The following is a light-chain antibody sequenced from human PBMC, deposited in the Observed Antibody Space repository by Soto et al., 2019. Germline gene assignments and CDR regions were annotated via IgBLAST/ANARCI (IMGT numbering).Light chain of an antibody. V-gene: IGKV3-15*01. CDR2: GAS. CDR1: QSVSSN. CDR3: HQYNNWPPYT. Sequence: EIVMTQSPATLSVSPGERATLSCRASQSVSSNLAWYQQKPGQAPRLLIYGASTRATGIPARFSGSGSGTEFTLTISSLQSEDFAVYYCHQYNNWPPYTFXQGTKVDIK. J-gene: IGKJ2*01.